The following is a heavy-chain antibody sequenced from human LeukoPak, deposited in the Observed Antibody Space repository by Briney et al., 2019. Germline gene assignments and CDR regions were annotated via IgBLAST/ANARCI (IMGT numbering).Heavy chain of an antibody. J-gene: IGHJ4*02. CDR3: ARGWWGPNNCLDY. D-gene: IGHD2-21*02. CDR2: INHSGST. CDR1: GGSFSGYY. Sequence: PETLSLTCAVYGGSFSGYYWSWIRQPPGKGLEWIGEINHSGSTNYNPSLKSRVTISVDTSKNQFSLKLSSVTAADTAVYYCARGWWGPNNCLDYWGQGTLVTVSS. V-gene: IGHV4-34*01.